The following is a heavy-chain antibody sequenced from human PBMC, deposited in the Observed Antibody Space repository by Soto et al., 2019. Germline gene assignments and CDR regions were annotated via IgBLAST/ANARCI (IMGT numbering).Heavy chain of an antibody. Sequence: VSLRLSCAASGFTFSHYWMSWVRQAPGKGLEWVANIKEDGSERNYVDSVKGRFTISRDNAENSLYLQMNSLRAEDTAVYYCASARHIGPWGQGTLVTVSS. D-gene: IGHD2-21*01. CDR3: ASARHIGP. J-gene: IGHJ5*02. V-gene: IGHV3-7*01. CDR1: GFTFSHYW. CDR2: IKEDGSER.